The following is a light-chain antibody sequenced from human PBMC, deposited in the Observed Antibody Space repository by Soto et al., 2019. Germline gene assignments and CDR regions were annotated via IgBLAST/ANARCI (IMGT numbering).Light chain of an antibody. J-gene: IGLJ2*01. Sequence: QSALTQPASVSGSPGQSITMSCTGTSSDVGAYNYVSWYQQHPGKAPKLMIYDVSNRPSGVSNRFSGSKSGNTASLTISGLQAEDEADYYCSSYTTSTAFFGGGTKLTVL. CDR3: SSYTTSTAF. CDR2: DVS. V-gene: IGLV2-14*01. CDR1: SSDVGAYNY.